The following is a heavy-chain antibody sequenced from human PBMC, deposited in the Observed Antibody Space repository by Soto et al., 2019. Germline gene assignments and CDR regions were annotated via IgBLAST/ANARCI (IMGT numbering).Heavy chain of an antibody. V-gene: IGHV2-5*02. CDR2: IYWDDDR. CDR1: GFSLSTSGVG. CDR3: ADSPGGPYFQP. J-gene: IGHJ1*01. D-gene: IGHD2-15*01. Sequence: QISLQESGPALVKPTQPLTLTCTLSGFSLSTSGVGVGWIRQPPGKALEWLALIYWDDDRRYSPSLTSRLTINQDTSKNQVVLTMTNNDPVDTATYYWADSPGGPYFQPWGKGTLVPVPS.